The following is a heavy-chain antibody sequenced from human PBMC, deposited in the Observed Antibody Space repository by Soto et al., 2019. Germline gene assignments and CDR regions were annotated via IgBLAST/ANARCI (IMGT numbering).Heavy chain of an antibody. CDR1: GFTFSNAW. Sequence: KPGGSLRLSCAASGFTFSNAWMSWVRQAPGKGLEWVGRIKSKTDGGTTDYAAPVKGRFTISRDDSKNTLYLQMNSLKTEDTAVYYCTTRPPPGYDTLAFDIWGQGTMVTVSS. V-gene: IGHV3-15*01. J-gene: IGHJ3*02. D-gene: IGHD3-22*01. CDR3: TTRPPPGYDTLAFDI. CDR2: IKSKTDGGTT.